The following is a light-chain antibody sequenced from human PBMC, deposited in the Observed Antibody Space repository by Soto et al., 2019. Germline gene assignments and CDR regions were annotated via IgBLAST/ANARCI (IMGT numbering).Light chain of an antibody. CDR2: DAS. CDR1: QSISRW. J-gene: IGKJ1*01. Sequence: GDRVTITCRASQSISRWLAWYHQKPGKAPKLLIYDASNLEKGVPSRFSGRGSGTEFTLTISSLQPDDFATYFCQQYNSYSPETFGQGTKVEI. V-gene: IGKV1-5*01. CDR3: QQYNSYSPET.